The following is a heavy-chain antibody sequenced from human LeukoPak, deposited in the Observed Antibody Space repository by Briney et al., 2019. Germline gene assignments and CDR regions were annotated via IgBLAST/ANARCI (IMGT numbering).Heavy chain of an antibody. CDR3: ADCSSTSCPGRGAFDI. J-gene: IGHJ3*02. D-gene: IGHD2-2*01. CDR2: IIPIFGTA. CDR1: GGTFSSYA. Sequence: ASVKVSCKASGGTFSSYAISWVRQAPGQGLEWMGGIIPIFGTANYAQKFQGRVTITADESTSTAYMELSSLRSEDTAVYYCADCSSTSCPGRGAFDIWGQGTMVTVSS. V-gene: IGHV1-69*13.